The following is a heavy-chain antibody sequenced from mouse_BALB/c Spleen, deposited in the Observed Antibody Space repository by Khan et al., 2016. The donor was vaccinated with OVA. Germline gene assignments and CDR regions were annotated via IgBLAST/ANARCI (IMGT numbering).Heavy chain of an antibody. V-gene: IGHV1-4*01. J-gene: IGHJ3*01. Sequence: LKQSGAELARPGASVKMSCKASGYTFTTYTMHWVKQRPGQGLEWIGYINPSNGYTNYNQKFKDKSTLTADKSSSTAYMQLSSLTSDCSAVYYCAREGAYYRSDGWFSYWGQGTLVTVSA. CDR3: AREGAYYRSDGWFSY. D-gene: IGHD2-14*01. CDR1: GYTFTTYT. CDR2: INPSNGYT.